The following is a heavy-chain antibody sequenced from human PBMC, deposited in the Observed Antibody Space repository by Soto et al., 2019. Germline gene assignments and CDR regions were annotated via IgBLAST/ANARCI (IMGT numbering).Heavy chain of an antibody. D-gene: IGHD3-10*01. CDR1: GFSLSTSGVG. Sequence: SGPTLVNPTQTLRLTCTFSGFSLSTSGVGVGWIRQPPGKALECLAVIYWDDDKRYSPSLKSRLTITKDTSKNQVVLTMTNMDPVDTATYYCAHIPNYYQYNWFDPWGQGTLVTVSS. CDR2: IYWDDDK. J-gene: IGHJ5*02. CDR3: AHIPNYYQYNWFDP. V-gene: IGHV2-5*02.